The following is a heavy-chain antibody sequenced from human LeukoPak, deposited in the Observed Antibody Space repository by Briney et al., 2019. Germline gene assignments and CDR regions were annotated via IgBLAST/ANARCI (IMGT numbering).Heavy chain of an antibody. CDR3: AREYSSGWYYFDY. Sequence: GGSLRLSCTASGFTFSNYWMHWVRQAPGEGLVWVSRINSAGSSTNYADSVKGRFTISRDNAKNSLYLQMNSLRAEDTAVYYCAREYSSGWYYFDYWGQGTLVTVSS. V-gene: IGHV3-74*01. CDR2: INSAGSST. CDR1: GFTFSNYW. D-gene: IGHD6-19*01. J-gene: IGHJ4*02.